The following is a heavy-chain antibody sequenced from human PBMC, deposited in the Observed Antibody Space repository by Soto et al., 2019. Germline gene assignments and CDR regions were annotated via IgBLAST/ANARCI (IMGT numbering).Heavy chain of an antibody. J-gene: IGHJ4*02. CDR1: GYTFTGYY. CDR3: ATLRGGTLGAARSDFVY. CDR2: INPNSGGT. Sequence: ASVKVSCKASGYTFTGYYMHWVRQAPGQGLEWMGWINPNSGGTNYAQKFQGRVTMTRDTSISTAYMELSRLRSDDTAVYYCATLRGGTLGAARSDFVYWGQGTLVTVSS. V-gene: IGHV1-2*02. D-gene: IGHD6-6*01.